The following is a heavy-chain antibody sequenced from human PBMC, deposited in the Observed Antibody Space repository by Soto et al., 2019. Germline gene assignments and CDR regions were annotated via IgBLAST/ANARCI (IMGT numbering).Heavy chain of an antibody. CDR2: IMPIFGTP. Sequence: QVQLVQSGSEVKKPGSSVKVSCKASGGTFSSYAISWVRQVPGQGLEWMGGIMPIFGTPDYAQKFQGRVTXTXDXXTSIAYMELSSLGSEDTGVYCGAREKDRPQLGGNCYYIMDVWGQGATVTGSS. V-gene: IGHV1-69*05. CDR3: AREKDRPQLGGNCYYIMDV. J-gene: IGHJ6*02. CDR1: GGTFSSYA. D-gene: IGHD3-10*01.